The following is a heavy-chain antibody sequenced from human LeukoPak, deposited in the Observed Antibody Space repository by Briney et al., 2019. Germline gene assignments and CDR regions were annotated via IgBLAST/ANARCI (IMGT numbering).Heavy chain of an antibody. D-gene: IGHD3-22*01. J-gene: IGHJ4*02. Sequence: QAGGSLRPSLAAAGVSFSSNGIGSGRQAPGKGLEWVSAISGSGGGTYYADSVKGRFTISRDNSKNTLCLQMNSLRAQTTALYDCADVPNNYDSAVYFPPLTTTDYWGEGTLVTVSS. CDR3: ADVPNNYDSAVYFPPLTTTDY. CDR2: ISGSGGGT. V-gene: IGHV3-23*01. CDR1: GVSFSSNG.